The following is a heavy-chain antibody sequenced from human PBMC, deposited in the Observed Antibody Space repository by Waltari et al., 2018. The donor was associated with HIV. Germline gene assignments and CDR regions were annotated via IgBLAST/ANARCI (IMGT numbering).Heavy chain of an antibody. CDR2: INQDATKK. CDR1: TSWFSRYW. D-gene: IGHD1-26*01. J-gene: IGHJ6*02. V-gene: IGHV3-7*01. CDR3: ARGDQWGLFMDSYYGLDV. Sequence: LVQSGGGGVRPGGSLSLSCERSTSWFSRYWVVWVRQASGKGLELVANINQDATKKNYADSVKGRFSVSRDNGKYSVFLEMNRLRVQDTAVYFCARGDQWGLFMDSYYGLDVWGRGTTVIVSS.